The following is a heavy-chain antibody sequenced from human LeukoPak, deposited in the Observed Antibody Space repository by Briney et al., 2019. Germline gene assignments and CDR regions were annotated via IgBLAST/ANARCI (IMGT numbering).Heavy chain of an antibody. V-gene: IGHV1-8*01. D-gene: IGHD1-14*01. CDR1: GGTFNSYA. J-gene: IGHJ4*02. CDR3: VRVPPRTTNYAY. CDR2: MNPNTSNA. Sequence: APVKVSCKASGGTFNSYAITWVRQATGQGLEWMGWMNPNTSNAGYAQKFQGRVTMTRNTSIGTAYMELSSLRSEDTAMYYCVRVPPRTTNYAYWGQGTLVTVSS.